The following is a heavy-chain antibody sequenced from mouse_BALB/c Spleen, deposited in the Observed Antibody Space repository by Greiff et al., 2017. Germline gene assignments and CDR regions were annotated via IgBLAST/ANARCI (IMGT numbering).Heavy chain of an antibody. CDR1: GFSLTSYG. V-gene: IGHV2-9*02. CDR3: AREGVLGLLRSLYAMDY. J-gene: IGHJ4*01. CDR2: IWAGGST. Sequence: VKLMESGPGLVAPSQSLSTTCTVSGFSLTSYGVHWVRQPPGKGLEWLGVIWAGGSTNYNSALMSRLSISKDNSKSQVFLKMNSLQTDDTAMYYCAREGVLGLLRSLYAMDYWGQGTSVTVSS. D-gene: IGHD1-1*01.